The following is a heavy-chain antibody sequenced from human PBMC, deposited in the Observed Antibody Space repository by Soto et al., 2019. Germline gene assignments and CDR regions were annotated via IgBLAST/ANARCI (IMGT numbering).Heavy chain of an antibody. CDR2: IYYSGST. V-gene: IGHV4-59*01. J-gene: IGHJ4*02. Sequence: SETLSLTCTVSGGAISSYYWSWIRQPPGKGLEWIGYIYYSGSTNYNPSLKSRVTISVDTSKNQFSLKLSSVTAADTAVYYCARGPHLWIQLWSFDYWGQGTLVTVSS. CDR3: ARGPHLWIQLWSFDY. D-gene: IGHD5-18*01. CDR1: GGAISSYY.